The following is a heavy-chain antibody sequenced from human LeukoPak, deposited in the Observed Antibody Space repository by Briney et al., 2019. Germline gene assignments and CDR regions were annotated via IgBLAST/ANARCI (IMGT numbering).Heavy chain of an antibody. CDR3: AREANWKNWFDP. J-gene: IGHJ5*02. CDR1: GGSISSSSYY. Sequence: SETLSLTCTVSGGSISSSSYYWGWIRQPPGKGLEWIGSIYYSGSTYYNPSLKSRVTISVDTSKNQFSLKLSSVTAADTAVYYCAREANWKNWFDPWGQGTLVTVSS. CDR2: IYYSGST. D-gene: IGHD1-20*01. V-gene: IGHV4-39*07.